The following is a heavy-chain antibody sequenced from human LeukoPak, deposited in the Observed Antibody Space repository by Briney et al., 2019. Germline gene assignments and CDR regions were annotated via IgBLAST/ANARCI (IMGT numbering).Heavy chain of an antibody. J-gene: IGHJ4*02. CDR1: GGTFSRYA. CDR3: ARVYLKRDYYDSSAYFSFDY. V-gene: IGHV1-69*13. Sequence: SVKVSRKASGGTFSRYAISWVRQAPGQGLEWMGGIIPIFGTANYAQKFQGRITITADDSTSTAYMELSSLRSEDTAVYYCARVYLKRDYYDSSAYFSFDYWGQGTLVTVSS. CDR2: IIPIFGTA. D-gene: IGHD3-22*01.